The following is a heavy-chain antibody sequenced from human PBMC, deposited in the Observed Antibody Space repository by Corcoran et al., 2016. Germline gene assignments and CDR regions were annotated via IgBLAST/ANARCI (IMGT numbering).Heavy chain of an antibody. CDR1: GFTFSSYG. CDR2: ISYDGSNK. V-gene: IGHV3-30*18. D-gene: IGHD6-13*01. J-gene: IGHJ4*02. CDR3: AKGAHIAAAGRAYFDD. Sequence: QVQLVESGGGVVQPGRSLRLSCAASGFTFSSYGMHWVRQAPGKGLEWVAVISYDGSNKYYADTVKGRFTISRDNYKNTLYLQMNSLRAEDTAVYYCAKGAHIAAAGRAYFDDWGQGTLVTVSS.